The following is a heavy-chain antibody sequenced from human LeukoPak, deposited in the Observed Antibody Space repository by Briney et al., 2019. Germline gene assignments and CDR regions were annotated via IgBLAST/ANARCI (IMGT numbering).Heavy chain of an antibody. CDR3: ARVFLEVYYYGMDV. J-gene: IGHJ6*02. V-gene: IGHV1-18*01. D-gene: IGHD2/OR15-2a*01. Sequence: GASAKVSCKASGYTFTSYGISWVRQAPGQGLEWMGWISAYNGNTNYAQKLQGRVTMTTDTSTSTAYMELRSLRSDDTAVYYCARVFLEVYYYGMDVWGQGTTVTVSS. CDR2: ISAYNGNT. CDR1: GYTFTSYG.